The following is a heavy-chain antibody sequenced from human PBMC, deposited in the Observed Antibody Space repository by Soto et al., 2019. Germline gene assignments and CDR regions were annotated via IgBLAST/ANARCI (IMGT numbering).Heavy chain of an antibody. D-gene: IGHD6-13*01. J-gene: IGHJ3*02. CDR2: VYYSGST. Sequence: QVQLQESGPGLVKPSETLSLTCTVSGGSISSYYWSWIRQPPGKGLELIGYVYYSGSTTDNPSLKTRVTISGDTSKTQCSLKLSSVTAADTAVYCCARVGYSSSLYAWGAVEIWGQGTMVTVSS. CDR1: GGSISSYY. CDR3: ARVGYSSSLYAWGAVEI. V-gene: IGHV4-59*01.